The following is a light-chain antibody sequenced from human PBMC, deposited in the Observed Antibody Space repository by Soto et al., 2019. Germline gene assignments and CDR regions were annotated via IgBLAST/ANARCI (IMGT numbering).Light chain of an antibody. CDR1: QSISSW. V-gene: IGKV1-5*03. CDR3: QQYNSYSWT. Sequence: DIQMTQSRSTLSASVGDRVTITCRASQSISSWLAWYQQKPGKAPKLLIYKASSLESGVPSRFSGSRSGTEFTLTFSSLQPDDFATYYCQQYNSYSWTFGQGTKVEIK. CDR2: KAS. J-gene: IGKJ1*01.